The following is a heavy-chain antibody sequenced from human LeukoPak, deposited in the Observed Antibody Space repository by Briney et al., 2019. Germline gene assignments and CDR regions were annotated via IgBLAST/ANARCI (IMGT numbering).Heavy chain of an antibody. V-gene: IGHV3-21*01. Sequence: GGSLRLSCAASGFTFRSYSMNWVRQAPGKGLEWVSSISSSSSYIYYADSVKGRFTISRDNAKNSLYLQMNSLRAEDTAVYYCASGTSRVSSSASWFDPWGQGTLVTVSS. CDR1: GFTFRSYS. J-gene: IGHJ5*02. CDR3: ASGTSRVSSSASWFDP. CDR2: ISSSSSYI. D-gene: IGHD6-6*01.